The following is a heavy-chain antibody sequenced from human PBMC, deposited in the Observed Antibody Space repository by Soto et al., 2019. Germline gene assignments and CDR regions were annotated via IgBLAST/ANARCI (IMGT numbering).Heavy chain of an antibody. CDR2: ITSDGSST. V-gene: IGHV3-74*01. CDR1: GFTFSSQW. CDR3: ARVSGNWNIMDV. Sequence: EVQLVESGGGLVQPGGSLRLSCAASGFTFSSQWMHWVRHAPGKGLVWVSRITSDGSSTTYADSVKGRFTISRDNGKNTVYLQMNLARADDTAVYYCARVSGNWNIMDVWGLGTTGTLSS. D-gene: IGHD1-1*01. J-gene: IGHJ6*02.